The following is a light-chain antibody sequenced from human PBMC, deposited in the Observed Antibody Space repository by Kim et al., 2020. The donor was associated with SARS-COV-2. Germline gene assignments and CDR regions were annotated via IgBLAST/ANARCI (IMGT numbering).Light chain of an antibody. V-gene: IGKV1-16*01. CDR2: AAS. Sequence: GERVTMSGRRRQNISIYEAGYQKKKGKAPKSLSYAASSVKRGGPARFRGSGNGTDITLTISSLRPEDFATYHSLQYNTYPPTFGKGTKVDIK. J-gene: IGKJ1*01. CDR1: QNISIY. CDR3: LQYNTYPPT.